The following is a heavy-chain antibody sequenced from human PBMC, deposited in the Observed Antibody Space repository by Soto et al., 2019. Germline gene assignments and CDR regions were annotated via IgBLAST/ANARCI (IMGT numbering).Heavy chain of an antibody. V-gene: IGHV1-46*01. D-gene: IGHD6-13*01. J-gene: IGHJ6*02. CDR2: INPSGGST. CDR3: AREPVAAAVTTNYYYYYGMDV. CDR1: GYTFTSYY. Sequence: GASVKVSCKASGYTFTSYYMHWVRQAPGQGLEWMGKINPSGGSTSYAQKFQGRVTMTRDTSTSTVYMELSSLRSEDTAMYYCAREPVAAAVTTNYYYYYGMDVWGQGTTVTVSS.